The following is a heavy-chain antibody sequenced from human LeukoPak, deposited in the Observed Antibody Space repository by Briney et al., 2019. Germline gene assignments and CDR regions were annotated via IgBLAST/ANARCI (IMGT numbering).Heavy chain of an antibody. D-gene: IGHD3-22*01. CDR3: AREEFLHEIDSSGYFVY. J-gene: IGHJ4*02. Sequence: PSEALSLTCTVSGGSITGYYWNWIRQPAGQGLEWLGCVYSSGVGNDSICLTSRVTMSVDTSKNQFSLKLTSLTAADTAVYYCAREEFLHEIDSSGYFVYWGQGALVTVSS. CDR2: VYSSGVG. V-gene: IGHV4-4*07. CDR1: GGSITGYY.